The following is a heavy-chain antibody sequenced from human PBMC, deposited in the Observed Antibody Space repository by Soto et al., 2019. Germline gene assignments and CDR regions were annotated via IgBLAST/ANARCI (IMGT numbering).Heavy chain of an antibody. CDR2: INPNSGGT. D-gene: IGHD3-10*01. CDR3: ARDARGDEAPMDY. J-gene: IGHJ4*02. V-gene: IGHV1-2*04. CDR1: GYTFTGYY. Sequence: ASVKVSCKASGYTFTGYYMHWVRQAPGQGLEWMGWINPNSGGTNYAQKFQGWVTMTMDTSISTAYMELSRLRSDDTAVYYCARDARGDEAPMDYWGQGTLVTVSS.